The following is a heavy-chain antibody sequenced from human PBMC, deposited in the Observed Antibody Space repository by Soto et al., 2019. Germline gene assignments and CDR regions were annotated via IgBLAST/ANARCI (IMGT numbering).Heavy chain of an antibody. Sequence: SETLSLTCTVSGGSISSYYWSLIRQPPGKGLEWIGYIYYSGSTNYNPSFNSRVTISLDTSKNQFSLKLTSVTTADTAVYYCARGGGSPYHDHEFDYWGQGILVTVSS. V-gene: IGHV4-59*01. D-gene: IGHD2-2*01. CDR3: ARGGGSPYHDHEFDY. CDR2: IYYSGST. J-gene: IGHJ4*02. CDR1: GGSISSYY.